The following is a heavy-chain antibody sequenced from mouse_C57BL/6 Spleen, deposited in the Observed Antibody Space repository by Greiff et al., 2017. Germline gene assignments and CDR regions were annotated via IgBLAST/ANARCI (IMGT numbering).Heavy chain of an antibody. D-gene: IGHD2-14*01. CDR2: IDPTSGGT. CDR1: GYTFTSSW. J-gene: IGHJ4*01. V-gene: IGHV1-72*01. CDR3: AREGGYGLGYEAMDY. Sequence: QVQLQQPVAELVKPGASVKLSCKASGYTFTSSWMHWVKQRPGRGLEWIGRIDPTSGGTKYTAKFKSKATLTVDTPSSTAYMQLSSLTSDDSAFYYCAREGGYGLGYEAMDYWGQGTSVTVSS.